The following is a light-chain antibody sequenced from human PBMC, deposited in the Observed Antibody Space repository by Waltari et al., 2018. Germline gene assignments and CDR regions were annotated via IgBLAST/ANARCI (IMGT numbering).Light chain of an antibody. CDR2: KAS. Sequence: DIQLTQSPSRLSASVGDRVTITCRASQSADEWLDWYQQRPGKAPDLLIYKASALRDGVASRFSGSGSGTEFSRTINSLQPGDAATYYCQQYNGYPITFGQGTKLEI. J-gene: IGKJ2*01. CDR1: QSADEW. CDR3: QQYNGYPIT. V-gene: IGKV1-5*01.